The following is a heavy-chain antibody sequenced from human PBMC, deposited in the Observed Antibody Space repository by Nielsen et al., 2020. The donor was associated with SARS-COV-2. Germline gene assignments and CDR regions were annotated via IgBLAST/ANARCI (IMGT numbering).Heavy chain of an antibody. CDR2: ISSSSSYI. J-gene: IGHJ6*02. D-gene: IGHD3-10*01. Sequence: WIRQPPGKGLEWDSSISSSSSYIYYADSVKGRFTISRDNAKSSLYLQMNSLRAEDTAVYYCARVFTMVRGVIIYYYYGMDVWGQGTTVTVSS. CDR3: ARVFTMVRGVIIYYYYGMDV. V-gene: IGHV3-21*04.